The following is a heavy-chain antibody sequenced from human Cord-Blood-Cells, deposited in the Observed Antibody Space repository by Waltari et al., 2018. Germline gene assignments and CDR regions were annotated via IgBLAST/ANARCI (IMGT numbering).Heavy chain of an antibody. CDR1: GLTVSSNY. CDR3: ARFRYSSSSGWFDP. D-gene: IGHD6-6*01. CDR2: IYSGCST. Sequence: EVQLVESGGLIQPGGSLRLSCAASGLTVSSNYMSWVRQAPGKGLEWVSVIYSGCSTYYADSVKGRFTISRDNSKNTLYLQMNSLRAEDTAVYYCARFRYSSSSGWFDPWGQGTLVTVSS. V-gene: IGHV3-53*01. J-gene: IGHJ5*02.